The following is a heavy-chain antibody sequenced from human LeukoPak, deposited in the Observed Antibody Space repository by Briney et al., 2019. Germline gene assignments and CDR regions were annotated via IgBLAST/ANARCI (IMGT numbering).Heavy chain of an antibody. Sequence: AGGSLRLSCAASGFTFSSYWMSWVRQAPGKGPEGVANIKEDGSEKYYVDSVKGRFTISRDNAENSLYLQMNSLRAEDTAVYYCARRRTAVNNCFDPWGQGTLVTVSS. CDR3: ARRRTAVNNCFDP. CDR1: GFTFSSYW. V-gene: IGHV3-7*01. CDR2: IKEDGSEK. D-gene: IGHD6-13*01. J-gene: IGHJ5*02.